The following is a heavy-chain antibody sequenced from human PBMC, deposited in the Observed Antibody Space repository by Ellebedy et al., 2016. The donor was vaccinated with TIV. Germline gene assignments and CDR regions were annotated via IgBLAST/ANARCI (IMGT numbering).Heavy chain of an antibody. V-gene: IGHV3-7*01. CDR2: IKQDGSEK. CDR1: GFAFANSA. CDR3: ARVWAVRGVIVDYYYYGMDV. J-gene: IGHJ6*02. D-gene: IGHD3-10*01. Sequence: GGSLRLSXTLSGFAFANSAVSWVRQAPGKGLEWVANIKQDGSEKYYVDSVKGRFTISRDNAKNSLYLQMNSLRAEDTAVYYCARVWAVRGVIVDYYYYGMDVWGQGTTVTVSS.